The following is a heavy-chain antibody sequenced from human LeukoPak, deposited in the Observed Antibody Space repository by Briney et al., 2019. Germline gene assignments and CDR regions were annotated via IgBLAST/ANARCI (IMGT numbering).Heavy chain of an antibody. V-gene: IGHV4-59*12. CDR2: IYYSGST. CDR3: ARGHGRTVTPHTEYFQH. Sequence: SETLSLTCTVSGGSISSYYWSWIRQPPGKGLEWIGYIYYSGSTNYNPSLKSRVTISVDTSKNQFSLKLSSVTAADTAVYYCARGHGRTVTPHTEYFQHWGQGTLVTVSS. D-gene: IGHD4-17*01. J-gene: IGHJ1*01. CDR1: GGSISSYY.